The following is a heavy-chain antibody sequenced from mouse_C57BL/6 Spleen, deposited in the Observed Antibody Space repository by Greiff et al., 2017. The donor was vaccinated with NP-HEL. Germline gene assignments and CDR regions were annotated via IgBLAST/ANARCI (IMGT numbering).Heavy chain of an antibody. CDR2: IYPRSGNT. J-gene: IGHJ1*03. CDR3: ARHYGSSYWYFDV. Sequence: VQLQQSGAELARPGASVKLSCKASGYTFTSHGISWVKQRTGQGLEWIGEIYPRSGNTYYNEKFKGKATLTADKSSRTAYMELRSLTSEDSAVYVSARHYGSSYWYFDVWGTGTTVTVSS. CDR1: GYTFTSHG. V-gene: IGHV1-81*01. D-gene: IGHD1-1*01.